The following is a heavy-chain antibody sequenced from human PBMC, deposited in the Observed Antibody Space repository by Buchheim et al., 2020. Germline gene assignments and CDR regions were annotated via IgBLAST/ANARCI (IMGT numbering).Heavy chain of an antibody. D-gene: IGHD3-3*01. CDR2: ISYDGSNK. Sequence: QVQLVESGGGVVQPGRSLRLSCAASGFTFSSYGMHWVRQAPGKGLEWVAVISYDGSNKYYADSVKGRFTISRDNSKNTMYLQMNSLRAEDTAVYYCAKVMVGVTICGVLMDVWGQGTT. J-gene: IGHJ6*02. CDR3: AKVMVGVTICGVLMDV. CDR1: GFTFSSYG. V-gene: IGHV3-30*18.